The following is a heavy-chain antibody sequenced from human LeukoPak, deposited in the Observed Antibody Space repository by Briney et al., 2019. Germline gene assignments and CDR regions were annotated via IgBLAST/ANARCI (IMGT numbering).Heavy chain of an antibody. V-gene: IGHV1-69*13. CDR3: ARLNDAFDI. CDR2: IIPIFGTA. CDR1: GYTLTGSY. J-gene: IGHJ3*02. Sequence: GASVKVSCKASGYTLTGSYVHWVRQAPGQGLEWMGGIIPIFGTANYAQKFQGRVTITADESTSTAYMELSSLRSDDTAVYYCARLNDAFDIWGQGTMVTVSS.